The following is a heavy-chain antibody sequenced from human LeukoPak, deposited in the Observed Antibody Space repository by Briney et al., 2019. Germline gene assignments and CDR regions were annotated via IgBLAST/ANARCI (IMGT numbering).Heavy chain of an antibody. V-gene: IGHV3-64*01. CDR2: VSSNGAST. CDR1: GLTFSNYP. J-gene: IGHJ3*02. Sequence: GGSLRLSCAASGLTFSNYPMHCVRQAPGKGLESVSAVSSNGASTYYENSVKDRFIVSRDNSKNTLYLQLGSLRAEDTAVYYCAREISRGFDIWGQGTMVTVSS. D-gene: IGHD2/OR15-2a*01. CDR3: AREISRGFDI.